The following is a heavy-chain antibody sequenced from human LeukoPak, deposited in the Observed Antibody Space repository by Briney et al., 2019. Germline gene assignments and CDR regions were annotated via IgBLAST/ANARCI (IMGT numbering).Heavy chain of an antibody. CDR1: DFSVGDNY. D-gene: IGHD1-1*01. CDR3: ARDDRLVQFGN. V-gene: IGHV3-53*01. CDR2: MYSVGTT. J-gene: IGHJ4*02. Sequence: PGGSLRLSCAASDFSVGDNYMTWVRQAPGKGLQWVSLMYSVGTTFYADSVKGRFTMSRDSSKNTLYLQMNSLRAEDTARYYCARDDRLVQFGNWGQGTLVTVSS.